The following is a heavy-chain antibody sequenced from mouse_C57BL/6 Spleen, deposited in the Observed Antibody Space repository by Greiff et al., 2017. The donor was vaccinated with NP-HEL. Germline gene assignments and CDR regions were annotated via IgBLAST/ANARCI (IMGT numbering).Heavy chain of an antibody. V-gene: IGHV2-6*01. D-gene: IGHD2-3*01. J-gene: IGHJ3*01. CDR2: IWGVGST. CDR3: AGPRMVTTGGL. CDR1: GFSLTSYG. Sequence: QVQLQQSGPGLVAPSQSLSITCTVSGFSLTSYGVDWVRQSPGKGLEWLGVIWGVGSTNYNSALKSRLSISKDNSKSQVFLKMNSLQTDDTAMYYCAGPRMVTTGGLRGQGTLVTVSA.